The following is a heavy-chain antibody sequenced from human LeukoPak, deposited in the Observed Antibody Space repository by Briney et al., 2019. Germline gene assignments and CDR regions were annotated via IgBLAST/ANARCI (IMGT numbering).Heavy chain of an antibody. D-gene: IGHD3-22*01. CDR1: GYTFTSYD. CDR2: MNPNSGNT. Sequence: ASVKVSCKPSGYTFTSYDINWVRQATGQGLEWMGWMNPNSGNTGYAQKFQGRVTMTRNTSISTAYMELSSLRSEDTAVYHCARGHYDSSGYDYWGQGTLVTVSS. V-gene: IGHV1-8*01. J-gene: IGHJ4*02. CDR3: ARGHYDSSGYDY.